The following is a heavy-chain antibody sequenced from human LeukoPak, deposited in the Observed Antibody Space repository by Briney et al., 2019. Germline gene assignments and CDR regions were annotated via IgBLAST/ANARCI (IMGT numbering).Heavy chain of an antibody. CDR3: ARDNTMVRGVIWYYYYMDV. Sequence: GGSLRLSCTASGFNFSTYWMTWVRQVPGKGLEWVANIKQDGSEKYYVDSVKGRFTTSRDNAKNSLYLQMNSLRAEDTAVYYCARDNTMVRGVIWYYYYMDVWGKGTTVTISS. CDR1: GFNFSTYW. V-gene: IGHV3-7*01. J-gene: IGHJ6*03. D-gene: IGHD3-10*01. CDR2: IKQDGSEK.